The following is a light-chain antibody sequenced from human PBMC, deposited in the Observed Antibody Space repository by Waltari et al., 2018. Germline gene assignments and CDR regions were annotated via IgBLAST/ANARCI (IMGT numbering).Light chain of an antibody. CDR1: SSDVGSYNS. Sequence: QSALTQPASVSGSPGQSITISCTGISSDVGSYNSVSWYQDHPGQGPKVIIYDVSDRASGVSARFPGSKAGNTASLTISGVQAEDEADYYCSSQASNNVVLFGGGTKVTVL. CDR2: DVS. CDR3: SSQASNNVVL. J-gene: IGLJ3*02. V-gene: IGLV2-14*03.